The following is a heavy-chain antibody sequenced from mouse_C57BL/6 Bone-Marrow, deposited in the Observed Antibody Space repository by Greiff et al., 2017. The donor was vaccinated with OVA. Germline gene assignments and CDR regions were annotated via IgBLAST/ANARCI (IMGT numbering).Heavy chain of an antibody. CDR2: IYPRSGNT. J-gene: IGHJ3*01. CDR3: ARSDYYGSSWFAY. D-gene: IGHD1-1*01. Sequence: VQLQQSGAELARPGASVKLSCKASGYTFTSYGISWVKQRTGQGLEWIGEIYPRSGNTYYNEKFKGKATLTADKSSSTAYMELCSLTSEDSAVYFCARSDYYGSSWFAYWGQGTLVTVSA. CDR1: GYTFTSYG. V-gene: IGHV1-81*01.